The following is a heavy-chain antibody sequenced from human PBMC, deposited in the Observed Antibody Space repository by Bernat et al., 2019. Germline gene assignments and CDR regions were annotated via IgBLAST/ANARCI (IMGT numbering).Heavy chain of an antibody. D-gene: IGHD1-1*01. CDR1: GFTFSSYS. Sequence: EVQLVESGGGLVKPGGSLRLSCAASGFTFSSYSMNWVRQAPGKGLEWVSHISRSGSSIYYADSVKGRFTISRDNAKNSLYLKMNSLRAEDTAVYYCAGDTGTTGTTHDYWGQGTLVTVSS. V-gene: IGHV3-21*05. CDR2: ISRSGSSI. CDR3: AGDTGTTGTTHDY. J-gene: IGHJ4*02.